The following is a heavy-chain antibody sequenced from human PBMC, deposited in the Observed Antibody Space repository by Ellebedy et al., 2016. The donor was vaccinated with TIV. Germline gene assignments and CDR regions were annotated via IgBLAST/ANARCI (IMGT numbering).Heavy chain of an antibody. Sequence: GESLKISCAASGFTFSSYGMHWVRQAPGKGLEWVAVIWYDGSNKYYADSVKGRFTISRDNSKNTLYLQMNSLRAEDTAVYYCARDQTPSPSPTAYYFDYWGQGTLVTVSS. CDR1: GFTFSSYG. J-gene: IGHJ4*02. D-gene: IGHD4-17*01. V-gene: IGHV3-33*08. CDR2: IWYDGSNK. CDR3: ARDQTPSPSPTAYYFDY.